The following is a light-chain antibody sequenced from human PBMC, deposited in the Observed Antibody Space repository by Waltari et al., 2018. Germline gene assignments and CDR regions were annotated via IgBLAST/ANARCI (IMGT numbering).Light chain of an antibody. V-gene: IGLV2-14*03. CDR3: SSYTSSNTLG. CDR1: SSDVGGYNY. Sequence: QSALTQPASVSGSPGQSITTSCTGTSSDVGGYNYVSWYQQHPGKAPKLMIYAVTNRPSGVSNLFSGSKSGNTASLTISGLQAEDEADYYCSSYTSSNTLGFGTGTKVTVL. J-gene: IGLJ1*01. CDR2: AVT.